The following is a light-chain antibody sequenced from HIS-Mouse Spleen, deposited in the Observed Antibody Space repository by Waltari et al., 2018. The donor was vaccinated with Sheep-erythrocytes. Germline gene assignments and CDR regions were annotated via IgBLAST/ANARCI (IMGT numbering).Light chain of an antibody. J-gene: IGLJ3*02. Sequence: SYELTQPPSVSVSPGQTASITCSGDKLVDKYACWYQQKPGQSPVLVIYQDSKRPSGIPGRFSGSNSGNTATLTISGTQAMDEADYYCQAWDSSTAWVFGGGTKLTVL. CDR2: QDS. CDR3: QAWDSSTAWV. CDR1: KLVDKY. V-gene: IGLV3-1*01.